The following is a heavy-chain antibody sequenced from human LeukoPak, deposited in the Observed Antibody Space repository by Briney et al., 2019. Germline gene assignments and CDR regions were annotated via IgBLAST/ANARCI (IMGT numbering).Heavy chain of an antibody. Sequence: ASVKVSCKASGYTFTGYYMHWVRQAPGQGLEWMGWINPNSGGTNYAQKFQGRVTMTRDTSISTAYMELSRLRSDDTAVYYCAREVVDTAMADYWGQGTLVTVSS. V-gene: IGHV1-2*02. CDR1: GYTFTGYY. CDR2: INPNSGGT. CDR3: AREVVDTAMADY. D-gene: IGHD5-18*01. J-gene: IGHJ4*02.